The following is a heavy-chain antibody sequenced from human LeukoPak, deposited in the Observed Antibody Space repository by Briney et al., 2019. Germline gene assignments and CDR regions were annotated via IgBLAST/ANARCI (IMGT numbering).Heavy chain of an antibody. CDR2: INSDGSST. J-gene: IGHJ4*02. CDR1: GFTFSNYW. V-gene: IGHV3-74*01. CDR3: ARDSYYDSSAYYGY. D-gene: IGHD3-22*01. Sequence: GGSLRLSCAASGFTFSNYWMHWVRQAPGKGLVWVSRINSDGSSTSYADSVKGRFTISRDNAKNTLYLQMNSLRVEDTAVYYCARDSYYDSSAYYGYWGQGTLVAVSS.